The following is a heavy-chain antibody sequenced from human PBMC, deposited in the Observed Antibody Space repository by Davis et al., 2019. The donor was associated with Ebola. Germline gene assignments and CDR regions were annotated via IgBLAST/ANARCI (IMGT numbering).Heavy chain of an antibody. Sequence: ASVKVSCKASGYTFTRYGMNWVRRAPGQGLEWMGWINSYSNTKYAQRLQGRVTMTTDTSTSTAYMELRSLRSDDTAVYYCARRYGDYPGGFDPWGQGTLVTVSS. J-gene: IGHJ5*02. CDR2: INSYSNT. D-gene: IGHD4-17*01. CDR3: ARRYGDYPGGFDP. V-gene: IGHV1-18*01. CDR1: GYTFTRYG.